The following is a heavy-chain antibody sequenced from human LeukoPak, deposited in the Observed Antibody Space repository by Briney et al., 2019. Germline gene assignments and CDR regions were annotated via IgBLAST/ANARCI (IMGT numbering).Heavy chain of an antibody. CDR1: GDSISSSSYY. Sequence: SETLSLTCTVSGDSISSSSYYWGWIRQPPGKGLEWIGTFYYGGSTCYNPSLKSRVTISVDTSTNQFSLKLTSVTAAATAVYYCARRDSSAPVDYWGRGTLVTVSS. CDR2: FYYGGST. J-gene: IGHJ4*02. D-gene: IGHD6-6*01. CDR3: ARRDSSAPVDY. V-gene: IGHV4-39*01.